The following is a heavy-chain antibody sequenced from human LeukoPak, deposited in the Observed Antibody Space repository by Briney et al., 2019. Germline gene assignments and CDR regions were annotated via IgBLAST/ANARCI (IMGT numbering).Heavy chain of an antibody. J-gene: IGHJ4*02. Sequence: ASVKVSCKASGYTFTDYYMHWVRQAPGQGLEWMGRINPNSGGTNYAQKFQGRVTMTRDTSISTAYMELSRLRSDDTAVYYCARGYYYDSSGYYPDFDYWGQGTLVTVSS. CDR3: ARGYYYDSSGYYPDFDY. D-gene: IGHD3-22*01. CDR1: GYTFTDYY. CDR2: INPNSGGT. V-gene: IGHV1-2*06.